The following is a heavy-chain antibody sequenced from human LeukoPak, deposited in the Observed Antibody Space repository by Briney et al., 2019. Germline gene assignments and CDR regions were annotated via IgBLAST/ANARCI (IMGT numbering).Heavy chain of an antibody. CDR3: ARVEVAATEGGFDY. Sequence: SETLSLTCTVSGGSMSGYHWSWIRQPPGKGLEWIAYIYYTGQTNYNPSLKSRVTISLDTSRNQFSLTLTSVTAADTAVYYCARVEVAATEGGFDYWGQGTLVTVSS. CDR2: IYYTGQT. CDR1: GGSMSGYH. V-gene: IGHV4-59*08. J-gene: IGHJ4*02. D-gene: IGHD2-15*01.